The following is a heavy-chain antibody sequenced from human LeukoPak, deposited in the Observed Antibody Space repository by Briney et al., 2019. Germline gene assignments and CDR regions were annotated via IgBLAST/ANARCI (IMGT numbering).Heavy chain of an antibody. J-gene: IGHJ6*02. V-gene: IGHV3-30-3*01. CDR3: ARTSSGSYYYYYGMDV. D-gene: IGHD1-26*01. CDR2: ISYDGSNK. Sequence: GGSLRLSCAASGFTFSSYAMHWVRQAPGKGLEWVAVISYDGSNKYYADSVKCRFTISRDNSKNTLYLQMNSLRAEDTAVYYCARTSSGSYYYYYGMDVWGQGTTVTVSS. CDR1: GFTFSSYA.